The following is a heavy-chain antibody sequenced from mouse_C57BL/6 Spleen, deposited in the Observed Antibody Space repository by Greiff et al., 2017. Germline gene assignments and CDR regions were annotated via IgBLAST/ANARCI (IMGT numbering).Heavy chain of an antibody. CDR3: ARTHYGCDGTPYYAMDY. CDR2: IYPRSGNT. D-gene: IGHD2-2*01. V-gene: IGHV1-81*01. Sequence: QVQLQQSGAELARPGASVKLSCKASGYTFTSSGISWVKQSTGPGLEWIGEIYPRSGNTYYNEKLKGKATLTADNSSSPAYMGLRSLTSEVSAVYVCARTHYGCDGTPYYAMDYWGQGTSVTVSS. J-gene: IGHJ4*01. CDR1: GYTFTSSG.